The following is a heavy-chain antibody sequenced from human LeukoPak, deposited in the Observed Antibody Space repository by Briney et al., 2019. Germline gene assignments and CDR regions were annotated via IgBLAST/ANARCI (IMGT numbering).Heavy chain of an antibody. V-gene: IGHV4-34*01. J-gene: IGHJ5*02. CDR2: INHSGST. D-gene: IGHD1-7*01. CDR3: ARGYNWNYGWDP. Sequence: DPSETLSLTCAVYGGSFSGYYWSWIPQPPGKGLEWIGEINHSGSTNYNPSLKSRVTISVDTSKNQFSLKLSSVTAADTAVYYCARGYNWNYGWDPWGQGTLVTVSS. CDR1: GGSFSGYY.